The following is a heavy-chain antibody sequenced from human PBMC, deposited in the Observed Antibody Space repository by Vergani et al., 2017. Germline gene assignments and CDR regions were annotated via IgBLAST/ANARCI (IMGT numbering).Heavy chain of an antibody. CDR3: AKDPRLEEDYYYYYMDV. V-gene: IGHV3-23*04. J-gene: IGHJ6*03. CDR2: ISDNGGTT. CDR1: GFTFRNYA. Sequence: EVQVVESGGGLAQPGGSLRLSCAASGFTFRNYAMTWVRQAPGKGLEWVSIISDNGGTTYYVDSVKGRFTISRYNSKNTLYLYMNSLRADDTAVYYCAKDPRLEEDYYYYYMDVWGKGTTVTVSS.